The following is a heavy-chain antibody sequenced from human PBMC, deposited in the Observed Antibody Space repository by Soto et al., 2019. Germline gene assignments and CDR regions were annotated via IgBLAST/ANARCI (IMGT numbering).Heavy chain of an antibody. CDR2: IIPIFETT. CDR1: GATFGSYA. Sequence: QVQLVQSGAEVKKPGSSVKVSCKASGATFGSYAISWVRQAPGQGLEWMGGIIPIFETTNDAQKFQGRVTITADESTSTAYMELSSLRSEDTAVYYCAMDVHVGQKYYFDYGGQGTLVTVS. D-gene: IGHD3-10*02. J-gene: IGHJ4*02. V-gene: IGHV1-69*01. CDR3: AMDVHVGQKYYFDY.